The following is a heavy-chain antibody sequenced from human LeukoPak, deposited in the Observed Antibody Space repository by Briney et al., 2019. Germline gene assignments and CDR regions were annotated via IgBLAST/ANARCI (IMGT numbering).Heavy chain of an antibody. CDR2: INHSGST. J-gene: IGHJ5*02. CDR1: GGSFSGYY. CDR3: ARRGGAVAGHNWFDP. Sequence: SETLSLTCAVYGGSFSGYYWSWIRQPPGKGLEWIGEINHSGSTNYNPSLKSRVTISVDTSKNQFSLKLSSVTAADTAVYYCARRGGAVAGHNWFDPWGQGTLVTVSS. V-gene: IGHV4-34*01. D-gene: IGHD6-19*01.